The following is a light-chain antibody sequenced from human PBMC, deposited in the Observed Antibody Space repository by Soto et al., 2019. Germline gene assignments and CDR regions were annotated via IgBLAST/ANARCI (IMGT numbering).Light chain of an antibody. Sequence: EIVLTQSPATLSLSPGERATLSCRASQSVSSHLVWYQQKPGQAPRLLIYGASSRATGIPDRCSGSGSGTDFTLAISSLQPEDSATYYCLQDINYPWTFGQGTKVDIK. CDR2: GAS. V-gene: IGKV3-11*01. J-gene: IGKJ1*01. CDR3: LQDINYPWT. CDR1: QSVSSH.